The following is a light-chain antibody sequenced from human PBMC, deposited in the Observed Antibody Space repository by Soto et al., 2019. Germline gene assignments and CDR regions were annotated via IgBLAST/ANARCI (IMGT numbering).Light chain of an antibody. Sequence: EIMMTQSPATLSVSPGESATLSCRASQSVSNNLAWYQHKPGQAPRLFIYYASTRATGIPARFSGSGSGTEFTLTISSLQSEDFALYYCQQYNDWPPITFGQGTRLEIK. CDR3: QQYNDWPPIT. V-gene: IGKV3-15*01. J-gene: IGKJ5*01. CDR1: QSVSNN. CDR2: YAS.